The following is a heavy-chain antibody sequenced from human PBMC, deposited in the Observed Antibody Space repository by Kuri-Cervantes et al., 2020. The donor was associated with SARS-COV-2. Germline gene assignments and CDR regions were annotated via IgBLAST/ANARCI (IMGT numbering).Heavy chain of an antibody. CDR2: INSDGSST. CDR1: GFTFRSYW. D-gene: IGHD6-19*01. V-gene: IGHV3-74*01. CDR3: ASLAVAGKSNY. Sequence: GGSLRLSCAASGFTFRSYWMHWVRQAPGKGLVWVSRINSDGSSTSYADSVKGRLTISRDNAKNTLYLQMNSLRAEDTAVYYCASLAVAGKSNYWGQGTLVTVSS. J-gene: IGHJ4*02.